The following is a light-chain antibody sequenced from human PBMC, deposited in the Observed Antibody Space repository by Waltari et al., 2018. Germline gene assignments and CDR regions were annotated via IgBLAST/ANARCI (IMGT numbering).Light chain of an antibody. CDR2: DVN. V-gene: IGLV2-23*02. CDR3: WSYAGDSTLI. Sequence: QSALTQPASVSGSPGQSLTISCTRTSSNVGGYPLVSWYQQHPGNAPQLIIYDVNKRPSGISHRFSGSKSGNTASLTISGLQADDESDYYCWSYAGDSTLIFGGGTKLTVL. CDR1: SSNVGGYPL. J-gene: IGLJ2*01.